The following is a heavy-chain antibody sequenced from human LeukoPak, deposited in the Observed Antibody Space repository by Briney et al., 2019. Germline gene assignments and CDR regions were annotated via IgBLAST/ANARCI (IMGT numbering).Heavy chain of an antibody. J-gene: IGHJ6*02. D-gene: IGHD3-22*01. CDR1: GFTFSSYS. CDR2: ISSSSSYI. V-gene: IGHV3-21*01. Sequence: GSLRLSCAASGFTFSSYSMSWVRQAPGKGLEWVSSISSSSSYIYYADSVKGRFTISRDNAKNSLYLQMNSLRAEDTAVYYCAMSNYYDSSGYYYYYYGMDVWGQGTTVTVSS. CDR3: AMSNYYDSSGYYYYYYGMDV.